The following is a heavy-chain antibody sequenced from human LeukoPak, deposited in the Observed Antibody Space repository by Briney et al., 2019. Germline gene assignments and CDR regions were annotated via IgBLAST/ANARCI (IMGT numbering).Heavy chain of an antibody. V-gene: IGHV4-4*07. J-gene: IGHJ6*03. D-gene: IGHD3-9*01. Sequence: SETLSLTCTVSGGSISNYFWSWIRQPAGKGLEWVGRIYSSGATNYNPSLKSRVAMSEDTSKNQFSLKLSSVTAADTAVYYCARGPYYDILTGYYYYYYYMDVWGKGTTVTISS. CDR3: ARGPYYDILTGYYYYYYYMDV. CDR2: IYSSGAT. CDR1: GGSISNYF.